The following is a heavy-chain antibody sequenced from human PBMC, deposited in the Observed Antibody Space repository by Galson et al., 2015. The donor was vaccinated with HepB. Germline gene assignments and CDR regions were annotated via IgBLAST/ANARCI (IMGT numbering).Heavy chain of an antibody. CDR3: ARGMKGPGPWALFDL. D-gene: IGHD3-10*01. V-gene: IGHV3-23*01. Sequence: SLRLSCAASGFAFSTYDMSWVRQAPGKGLEWVSSLGDSGGKAYYADSVTGRFTISRDNPMNTLFLQMNSLRAEDTAIYYCARGMKGPGPWALFDLWGQGTLVTVSS. CDR2: LGDSGGKA. J-gene: IGHJ4*02. CDR1: GFAFSTYD.